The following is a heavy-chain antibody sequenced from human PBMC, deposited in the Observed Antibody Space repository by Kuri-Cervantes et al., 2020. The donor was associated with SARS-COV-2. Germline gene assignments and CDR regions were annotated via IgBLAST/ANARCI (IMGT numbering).Heavy chain of an antibody. D-gene: IGHD5-18*01. J-gene: IGHJ6*02. CDR3: ARDEQLDGMDV. Sequence: ASVKVSCKASGYTFTSYGISWVRQAPGQGLEWMGWISAYNGNTNYAQKFQGRVTITADESTSTAYMELSSLRSEDTAVYYCARDEQLDGMDVWGQGTTVTVSS. V-gene: IGHV1-18*01. CDR2: ISAYNGNT. CDR1: GYTFTSYG.